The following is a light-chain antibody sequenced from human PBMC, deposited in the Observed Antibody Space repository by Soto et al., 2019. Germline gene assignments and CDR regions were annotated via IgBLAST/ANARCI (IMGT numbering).Light chain of an antibody. V-gene: IGKV3-20*01. CDR1: QSISRY. Sequence: IVLTQSPGTLSLSPGERTTLSCRASQSISRYLAWYQQKPGQGPRLLIYGASSRATGTPDRFSGSGSGTDFTLTINRLEPEDFALYYCQQYGSSPPTFGQGTQ. CDR2: GAS. J-gene: IGKJ1*01. CDR3: QQYGSSPPT.